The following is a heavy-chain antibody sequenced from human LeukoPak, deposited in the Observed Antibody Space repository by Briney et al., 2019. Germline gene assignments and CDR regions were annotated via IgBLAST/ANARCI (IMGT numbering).Heavy chain of an antibody. Sequence: KPSETLSLTCTVSGASISSYYWSWIRQPPGKGLEWIGYIYYSGITNYNPSRKSRVTLSVDTSKNQFSLKLSSVTAADTAVYYCASGPYPAAGTDHQFDYWGQGTLVTVSS. D-gene: IGHD6-13*01. J-gene: IGHJ4*02. V-gene: IGHV4-59*01. CDR2: IYYSGIT. CDR3: ASGPYPAAGTDHQFDY. CDR1: GASISSYY.